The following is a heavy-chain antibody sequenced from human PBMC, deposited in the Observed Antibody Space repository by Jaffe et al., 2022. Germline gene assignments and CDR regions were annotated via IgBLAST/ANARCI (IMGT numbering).Heavy chain of an antibody. V-gene: IGHV3-30*02. CDR1: GFAFSSYG. Sequence: QVQLVASGGGVVQPGGSLRLSCPASGFAFSSYGMHWVRQAPGKGLEWVAFIGNDGNKKYYADSVKGRFTISRDNSKNTPYLQMSSLRVEDTAVYYCAKLRSYCIAGVCQLDYFDSWGKGTLVTVSS. J-gene: IGHJ4*02. D-gene: IGHD2-8*02. CDR3: AKLRSYCIAGVCQLDYFDS. CDR2: IGNDGNKK.